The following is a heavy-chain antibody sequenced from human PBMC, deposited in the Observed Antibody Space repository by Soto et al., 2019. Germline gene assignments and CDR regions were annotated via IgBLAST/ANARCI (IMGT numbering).Heavy chain of an antibody. Sequence: SETLSLTCTVSGGPISSYDWGWIRQSPGRGLEWIGYIYSGGKTNYNPSLKSRVSISPDTSRNQISLKVNSVTAADTALYFCAKARSHDWEVLPLYVDYWGRGTLVTVSS. J-gene: IGHJ4*02. V-gene: IGHV4-59*01. CDR1: GGPISSYD. CDR2: IYSGGKT. CDR3: AKARSHDWEVLPLYVDY. D-gene: IGHD1-26*01.